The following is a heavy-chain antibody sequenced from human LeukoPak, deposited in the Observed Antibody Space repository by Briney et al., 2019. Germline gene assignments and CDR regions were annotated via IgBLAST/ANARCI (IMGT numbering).Heavy chain of an antibody. CDR3: AKEQYYYDSSGPFDY. J-gene: IGHJ4*02. CDR2: ISYDGSNK. D-gene: IGHD3-22*01. V-gene: IGHV3-30*18. Sequence: AGGSLRLSCAASGFTFSSYGMHWVRQAPGKGLEWVAVISYDGSNKYYADSVKGRFTISRDNSTNTLYLQMISLRAEDTAVYYCAKEQYYYDSSGPFDYWGQGTLVTVSS. CDR1: GFTFSSYG.